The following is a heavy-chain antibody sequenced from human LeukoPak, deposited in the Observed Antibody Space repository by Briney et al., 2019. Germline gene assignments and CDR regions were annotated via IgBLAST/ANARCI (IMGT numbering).Heavy chain of an antibody. V-gene: IGHV4-4*07. CDR3: AREGGGPMSLDP. J-gene: IGHJ5*02. CDR2: INTSGSS. Sequence: SETLSLTCTVSGGSISSYYWSWIRQPAGKGLEWIGRINTSGSSNYNPSLRSRVTMSVDTSKNQFSLNLSSVTAADTAVYYCAREGGGPMSLDPWGQGTLVTVSS. CDR1: GGSISSYY. D-gene: IGHD6-25*01.